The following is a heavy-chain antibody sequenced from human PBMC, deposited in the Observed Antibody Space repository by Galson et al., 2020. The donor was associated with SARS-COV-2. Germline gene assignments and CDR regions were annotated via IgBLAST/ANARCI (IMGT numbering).Heavy chain of an antibody. V-gene: IGHV3-43D*03. Sequence: GESLKISCAASGFNFEDYAMYWVRQTPGKGLEWVSLISWDGGSTYYGDSVEGRFTISRDNRKDLLYLQMNSLTAEDSALYYCARGGDYSVGYYYGMDVWGQGTTVTVST. CDR1: GFNFEDYA. J-gene: IGHJ6*01. CDR2: ISWDGGST. D-gene: IGHD4-4*01. CDR3: ARGGDYSVGYYYGMDV.